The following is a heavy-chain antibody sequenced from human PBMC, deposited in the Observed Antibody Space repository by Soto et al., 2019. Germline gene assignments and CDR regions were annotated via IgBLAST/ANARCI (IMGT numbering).Heavy chain of an antibody. Sequence: PSETLSLTCAVYGGSFSGYYWSWIRQPPGKGLEWIGEINHSGSTNYNPSLKSRVTISVDTSKNQFSLKLSSVTAADTAVYYCARTPMYYDILTGYQPTYFDYWGQGTLVTVSS. CDR3: ARTPMYYDILTGYQPTYFDY. J-gene: IGHJ4*02. CDR2: INHSGST. CDR1: GGSFSGYY. D-gene: IGHD3-9*01. V-gene: IGHV4-34*01.